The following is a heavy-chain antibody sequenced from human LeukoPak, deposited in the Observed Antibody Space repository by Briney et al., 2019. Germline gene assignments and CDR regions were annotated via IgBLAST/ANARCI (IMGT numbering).Heavy chain of an antibody. CDR2: ISAYNGNT. CDR1: GYTFTSYG. Sequence: ASVKVSCKASGYTFTSYGISWVRQAPGQGLEWMGWISAYNGNTNYAQKLQGRVTMTTDTSTSTAYMELSSLRSEDTAVYYCAREYRDYGAFDIWGQGTMVTVSS. D-gene: IGHD4-17*01. J-gene: IGHJ3*02. CDR3: AREYRDYGAFDI. V-gene: IGHV1-18*01.